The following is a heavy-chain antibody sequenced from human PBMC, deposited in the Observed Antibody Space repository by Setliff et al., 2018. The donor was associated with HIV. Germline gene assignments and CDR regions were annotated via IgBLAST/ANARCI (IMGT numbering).Heavy chain of an antibody. J-gene: IGHJ6*03. CDR2: IDHRGRP. CDR3: SRVSITYWYSIPRDYYYMDV. CDR1: GGSFSDYY. D-gene: IGHD2-8*02. Sequence: PSETLSLTCGIYGGSFSDYYWSWIRQPPGKGLEWIGEIDHRGRPKYNPSPNSRVTMSVDKSRNQFSLKVSSVTAADTAVYYCSRVSITYWYSIPRDYYYMDVWGDGTTVTVSS. V-gene: IGHV4-34*01.